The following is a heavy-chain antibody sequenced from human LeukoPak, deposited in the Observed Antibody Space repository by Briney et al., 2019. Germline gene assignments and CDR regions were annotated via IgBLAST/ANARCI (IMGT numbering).Heavy chain of an antibody. V-gene: IGHV1-2*02. CDR1: GYTFIGYY. CDR3: ARGGDYYDSSGYYDDAFEI. J-gene: IGHJ3*02. D-gene: IGHD3-22*01. CDR2: INSKSGGT. Sequence: GESLKISCKASGYTFIGYYVHWVRQAPGQGLEWMGWINSKSGGTNYAQKFQGRVAMTRDTSISTAYMELSRLRSGDTAVYYCARGGDYYDSSGYYDDAFEIWGQGTMVTVSS.